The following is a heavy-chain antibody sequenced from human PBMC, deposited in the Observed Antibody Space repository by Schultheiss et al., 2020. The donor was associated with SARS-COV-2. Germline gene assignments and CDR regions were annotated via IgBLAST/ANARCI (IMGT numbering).Heavy chain of an antibody. J-gene: IGHJ4*02. V-gene: IGHV1-2*02. CDR2: INRNDAGT. CDR3: ARKRAVIVTPGLDY. CDR1: GGTFSSYA. D-gene: IGHD4-17*01. Sequence: ASVKVSCKASGGTFSSYAISWVRQAPGQGLEWMGWINRNDAGTNYAQKFQGRVTMTRDTSISTAYMELRSLRSDDAAVFYCARKRAVIVTPGLDYWGQGTLVTVSS.